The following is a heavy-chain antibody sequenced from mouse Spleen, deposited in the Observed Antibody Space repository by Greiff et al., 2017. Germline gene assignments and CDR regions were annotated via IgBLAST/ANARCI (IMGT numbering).Heavy chain of an antibody. CDR1: GYTFTDHT. Sequence: QVQLKESDAELVKPGASVKISCKVSGYTFTDHTIHWMKQRPEQGLEWIGYIYPRDGSTKYNEKFKGKATLTADKSSSTAYMQLNSLTSEDSAVYFCARDYYGSSYDWYFDVWGTGTTVTVSS. CDR3: ARDYYGSSYDWYFDV. J-gene: IGHJ1*03. CDR2: IYPRDGST. V-gene: IGHV1-78*01. D-gene: IGHD1-1*01.